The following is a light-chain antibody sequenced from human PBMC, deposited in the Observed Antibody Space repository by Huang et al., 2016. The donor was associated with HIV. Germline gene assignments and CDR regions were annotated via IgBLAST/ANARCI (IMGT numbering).Light chain of an antibody. J-gene: IGKJ4*01. V-gene: IGKV3-15*01. CDR3: QQYNDWPLT. CDR1: QSLNSA. Sequence: EIVLMQSRATLSVSPWESDTLSCRSSQSLNSALDWYRQRPGQAPRLRIYCASTRATGIPARFSGSGFVTDFTLTISRVESEDFALYYCQQYNDWPLTFGGGTKVEIK. CDR2: CAS.